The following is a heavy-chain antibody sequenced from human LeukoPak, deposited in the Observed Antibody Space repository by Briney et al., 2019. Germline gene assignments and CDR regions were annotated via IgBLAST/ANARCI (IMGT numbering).Heavy chain of an antibody. D-gene: IGHD6-13*01. CDR1: GGSISSGGYY. CDR2: INHSGST. V-gene: IGHV4-30-2*01. J-gene: IGHJ6*02. Sequence: PSQTLSLTCTVSGGSISSGGYYWNWIRQPPGKGLEWIGEINHSGSTNYNPSLKSRVTISVDTSKNQFSLKLSSVTAADTAVYYCARGPLAAAGTLTYYYYGMDVWGQGTTVTVSS. CDR3: ARGPLAAAGTLTYYYYGMDV.